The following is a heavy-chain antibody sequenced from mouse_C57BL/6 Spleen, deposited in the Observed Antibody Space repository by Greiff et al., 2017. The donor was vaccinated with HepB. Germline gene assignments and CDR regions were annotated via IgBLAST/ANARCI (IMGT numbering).Heavy chain of an antibody. CDR2: IYPRSGNT. Sequence: VQLQQSGAELARPGASVKLSCKASGYTFTSYGISWVKQRTGQGLEWIGEIYPRSGNTYYNEKFKGKATLTADKSSSTAYMELGSLTSEDSAVYFCARSSSGYGAYWGQGTLVTVSA. CDR3: ARSSSGYGAY. J-gene: IGHJ3*01. CDR1: GYTFTSYG. D-gene: IGHD3-2*02. V-gene: IGHV1-81*01.